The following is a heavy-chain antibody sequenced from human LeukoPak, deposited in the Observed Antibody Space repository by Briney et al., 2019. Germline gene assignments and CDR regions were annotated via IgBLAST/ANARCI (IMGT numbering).Heavy chain of an antibody. CDR1: GYSFTSYW. CDR2: IYPGDSRI. CDR3: ACRDLTSTWSFP. D-gene: IGHD6-13*01. V-gene: IGHV5-51*01. J-gene: IGHJ5*02. Sequence: GESLKVSCQGFGYSFTSYWIGWVRQMPGKGMEWMGVIYPGDSRIRYNPSFQGQVTISVDKSISTAYLQWVSLKASDTAMYYCACRDLTSTWSFPWGQGTLVTVSS.